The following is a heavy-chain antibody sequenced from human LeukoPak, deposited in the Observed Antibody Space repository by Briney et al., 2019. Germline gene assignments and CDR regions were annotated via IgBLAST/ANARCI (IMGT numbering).Heavy chain of an antibody. CDR2: INPSGGST. J-gene: IGHJ4*02. CDR3: ARGIQSLVVPAAHDY. D-gene: IGHD2-2*01. CDR1: GYTFTSYY. Sequence: ASVKVSCKASGYTFTSYYVHWVRQAPGQGLEWMGIINPSGGSTSYAQKFQGRVTMTRDTSTSTVYMELSSLRSEDTAVYYCARGIQSLVVPAAHDYWGQGTLVTVSS. V-gene: IGHV1-46*01.